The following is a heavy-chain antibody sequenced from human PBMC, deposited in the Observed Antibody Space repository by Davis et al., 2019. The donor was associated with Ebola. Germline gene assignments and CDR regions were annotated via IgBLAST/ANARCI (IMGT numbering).Heavy chain of an antibody. CDR1: GYTFTGYY. CDR3: ARDSREYYYDNSGYYYYYGMDV. V-gene: IGHV1-2*04. J-gene: IGHJ6*02. Sequence: ASVKVSCKASGYTFTGYYMHWVRQAPGQGLEWMGWINPNSGGTNYAQKFQGWVTMTRDTSISTAYMELSRLRSDDTAVYYCARDSREYYYDNSGYYYYYGMDVWGQGTTVTVSS. CDR2: INPNSGGT. D-gene: IGHD3-22*01.